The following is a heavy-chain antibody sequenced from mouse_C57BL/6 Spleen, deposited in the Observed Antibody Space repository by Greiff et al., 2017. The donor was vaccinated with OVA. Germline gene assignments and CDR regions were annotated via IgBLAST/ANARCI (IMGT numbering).Heavy chain of an antibody. Sequence: EVKVEESGGGLVQPGGSMKLSCVASGFTFSNYWMNWVRQSPEKGLEWVAQIRLKSDNYATHYAESVKGRFTISRDDSKSSVYLQMNNLRAEDTGIYYCTDDGYYVGYAMDYWGQGTSVTVSS. D-gene: IGHD2-3*01. CDR3: TDDGYYVGYAMDY. J-gene: IGHJ4*01. CDR2: IRLKSDNYAT. V-gene: IGHV6-3*01. CDR1: GFTFSNYW.